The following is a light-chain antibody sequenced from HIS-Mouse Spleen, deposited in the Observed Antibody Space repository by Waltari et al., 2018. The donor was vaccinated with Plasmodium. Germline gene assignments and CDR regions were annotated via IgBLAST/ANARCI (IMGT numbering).Light chain of an antibody. Sequence: SYELTQPPSVSVSPGQTARITCSGDALPKKYAYWYQQKSGQAPVLVIYEDSKRPSGFPERFSGSSSGTTVTLTISGVQAEDEADYYCQSADSSGTPNWVFGGGTKLTVL. CDR2: EDS. CDR1: ALPKKY. J-gene: IGLJ3*02. CDR3: QSADSSGTPNWV. V-gene: IGLV3-25*03.